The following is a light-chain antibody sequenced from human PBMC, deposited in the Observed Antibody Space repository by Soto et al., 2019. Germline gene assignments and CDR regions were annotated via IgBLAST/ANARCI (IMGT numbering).Light chain of an antibody. Sequence: EIVLTQSPGTLSLSPGERATLSCRASQSVSSSYLAWYQQKPGQAPRLLIYGASSRATGIPDRFSGSGSGTEFTLTISRLEPEDCAVYYCQQYGSSPDTFGPGTKVDIK. CDR2: GAS. J-gene: IGKJ3*01. CDR3: QQYGSSPDT. CDR1: QSVSSSY. V-gene: IGKV3-20*01.